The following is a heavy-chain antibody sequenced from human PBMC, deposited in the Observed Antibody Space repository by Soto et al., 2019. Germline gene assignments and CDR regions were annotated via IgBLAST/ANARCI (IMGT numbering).Heavy chain of an antibody. V-gene: IGHV1-46*01. CDR1: GYTFTSYY. D-gene: IGHD6-13*01. CDR2: INPSGGST. J-gene: IGHJ6*02. CDR3: ARGIAAAGTSYYGMDV. Sequence: ASVKVSCKASGYTFTSYYMHWVRQAPGQGLEWMGIINPSGGSTSYAQKFQGRVTMTRDTSTSTVYMELSSLGSEDTAVYYCARGIAAAGTSYYGMDVWGQGTTVTVSS.